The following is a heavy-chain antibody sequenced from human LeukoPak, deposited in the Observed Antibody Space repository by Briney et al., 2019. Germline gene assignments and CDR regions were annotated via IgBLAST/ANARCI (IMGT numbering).Heavy chain of an antibody. D-gene: IGHD2-15*01. CDR1: GGTFSSYA. Sequence: SVKVSCKASGGTFSSYAISWVRQAPGQGLEWMGGIIPIFGTANYAQKFQGRVTITADESTSTAYMELSSLRSEDTAVYYCARDPLATPGSYYYYGMDVWGQGTTVTVSS. CDR2: IIPIFGTA. V-gene: IGHV1-69*13. CDR3: ARDPLATPGSYYYYGMDV. J-gene: IGHJ6*02.